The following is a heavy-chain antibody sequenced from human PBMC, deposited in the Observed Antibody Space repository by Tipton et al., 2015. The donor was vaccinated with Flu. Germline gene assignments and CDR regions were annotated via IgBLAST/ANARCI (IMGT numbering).Heavy chain of an antibody. D-gene: IGHD3-3*02. J-gene: IGHJ4*02. Sequence: QVQLVQSGAEVKKPGASVKVSCKASGYPFRKYYIHWVRQAPGRGLEWMGLIDPSAGTTAYAQKFQGSVTTSGDTSTSTVYMDLSSLGSDDTAVYYCATDISRQGDSWGQGTLVTVSS. CDR3: ATDISRQGDS. CDR1: GYPFRKYY. V-gene: IGHV1-46*01. CDR2: IDPSAGTT.